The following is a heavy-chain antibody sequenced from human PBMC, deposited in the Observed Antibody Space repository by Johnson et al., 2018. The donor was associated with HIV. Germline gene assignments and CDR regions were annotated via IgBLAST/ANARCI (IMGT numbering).Heavy chain of an antibody. CDR1: GFSFSSYG. CDR2: ISYDVSNK. J-gene: IGHJ3*02. Sequence: VQLVESGGGLVQPGGSLRLSCAASGFSFSSYGMHWVRQAPGKGLEWVAVISYDVSNKYYVDSVKGRFTISRDNAKNSLYLQMNSLRAEDTAVYYCAREAGGGYDSDAFDIWGQGTMVTVSS. CDR3: AREAGGGYDSDAFDI. V-gene: IGHV3-30*03. D-gene: IGHD5-12*01.